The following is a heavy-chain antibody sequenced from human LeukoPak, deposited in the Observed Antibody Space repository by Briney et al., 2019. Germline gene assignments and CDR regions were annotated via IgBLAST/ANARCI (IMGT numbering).Heavy chain of an antibody. D-gene: IGHD6-13*01. J-gene: IGHJ4*02. CDR1: AFTFSSYS. CDR3: ARDLGDYSSIPNDY. Sequence: GGSLRLSCAASAFTFSSYSMNWVRQAPGKGLEWVSSISSSSSYIYYADSVKGRFTISRDNAKNSLYLQMNSLRAEDTAVYYCARDLGDYSSIPNDYWGQGTLVTVSS. CDR2: ISSSSSYI. V-gene: IGHV3-21*01.